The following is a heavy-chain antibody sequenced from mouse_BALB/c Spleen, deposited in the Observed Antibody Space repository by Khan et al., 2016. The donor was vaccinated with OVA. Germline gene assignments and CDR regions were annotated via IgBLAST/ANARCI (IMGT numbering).Heavy chain of an antibody. CDR1: GYTFINYW. CDR2: INPSTGYT. D-gene: IGHD1-1*01. CDR3: ARRGLRWDFDY. Sequence: QVQLQQSGAELAKPGASVKMSCKASGYTFINYWILWVKQRPGQGLEWIGYINPSTGYTEYNQNYKDKATLTADKSSSTAYMQLSSLTSDDSAVYYCARRGLRWDFDYWGQGTTRTVSS. J-gene: IGHJ2*01. V-gene: IGHV1-7*01.